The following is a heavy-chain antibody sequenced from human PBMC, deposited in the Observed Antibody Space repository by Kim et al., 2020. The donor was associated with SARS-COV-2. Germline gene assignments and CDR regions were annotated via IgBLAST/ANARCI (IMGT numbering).Heavy chain of an antibody. CDR2: INQDGSEK. CDR3: ARGHYGMDV. J-gene: IGHJ6*02. CDR1: GFTLGNHW. Sequence: GGSLRLSCAASGFTLGNHWVTWVRQAPGKGLEWVANINQDGSEKNYLDSVRGRFTSSRDNAKNSLYLQMNSLRTADTAVYYCARGHYGMDVWGQGTTVTV. V-gene: IGHV3-7*01.